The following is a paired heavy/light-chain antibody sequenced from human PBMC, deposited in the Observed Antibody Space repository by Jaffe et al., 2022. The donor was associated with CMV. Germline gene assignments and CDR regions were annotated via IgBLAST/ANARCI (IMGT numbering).Heavy chain of an antibody. CDR1: GFTFSNYA. J-gene: IGHJ4*02. CDR2: INNSGGST. CDR3: ASRVNGAHFDY. D-gene: IGHD1-26*01. Sequence: EVQLLESGGGLVQPGGSLRLSCAGSGFTFSNYAMGWVRQAPGKGLEWVSGINNSGGSTYYTDSVKGRFTISRDNSDNTLYLQMNSLRVEDTAVYYCASRVNGAHFDYWGQGTLVTVSS. V-gene: IGHV3-23*01.
Light chain of an antibody. V-gene: IGLV2-14*03. Sequence: QSALTQPASVSGSPGQSITISCTGTSSDVGGYNYVSWYQQHPGKAPKLMIYGVTNRPSGVSNRFSGSKSGNTASLTISGLQAEDEADYYCSSYTSSASWVFGGGTKLTVL. CDR3: SSYTSSASWV. J-gene: IGLJ3*02. CDR1: SSDVGGYNY. CDR2: GVT.